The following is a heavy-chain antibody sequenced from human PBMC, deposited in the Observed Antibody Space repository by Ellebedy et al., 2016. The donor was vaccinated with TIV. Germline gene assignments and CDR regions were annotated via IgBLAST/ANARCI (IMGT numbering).Heavy chain of an antibody. Sequence: PGGSLRLSCAVSGFTVSSNSMTWVRQAPRKGLEWVSLIYSGDSTYNADSVKGRFTISRDNSKNTLYLQMNSLRPEDTAVYYCARASREGATSWFDPWGQGTLVTVSS. CDR2: IYSGDST. J-gene: IGHJ5*02. D-gene: IGHD1-26*01. V-gene: IGHV3-66*01. CDR3: ARASREGATSWFDP. CDR1: GFTVSSNS.